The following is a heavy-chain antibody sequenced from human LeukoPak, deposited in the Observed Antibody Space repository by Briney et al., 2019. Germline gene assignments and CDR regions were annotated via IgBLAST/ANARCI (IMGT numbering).Heavy chain of an antibody. J-gene: IGHJ3*02. Sequence: SQTLSLTCAISGDSVSSNSAAWNWIRQSPPRGLEWLGRTYYRSKWYNDYAVSVKSRITINPDTSKNQFSLQLNSVTPEDTAVYYCARTGDRELDAFDIWGQGTMVTVSS. CDR2: TYYRSKWYN. V-gene: IGHV6-1*01. CDR1: GDSVSSNSAA. CDR3: ARTGDRELDAFDI. D-gene: IGHD1-26*01.